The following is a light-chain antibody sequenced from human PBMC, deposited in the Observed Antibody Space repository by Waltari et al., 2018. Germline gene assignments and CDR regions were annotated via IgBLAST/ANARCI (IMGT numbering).Light chain of an antibody. CDR3: QQYDTYPLT. CDR2: KAS. Sequence: DIQMTQSPSTLSASVGDTVTITCRASQSIIRWLAWYQQKPGKAPKLLISKASSIESGVPSRFSGSGSGTEFTLTISSLQPDDFATYYCQQYDTYPLTFGGGTKVGIK. CDR1: QSIIRW. V-gene: IGKV1-5*03. J-gene: IGKJ4*01.